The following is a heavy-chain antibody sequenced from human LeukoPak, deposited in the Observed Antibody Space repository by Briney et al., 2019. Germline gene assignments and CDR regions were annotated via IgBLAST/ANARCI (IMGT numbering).Heavy chain of an antibody. V-gene: IGHV3-23*01. D-gene: IGHD1-26*01. CDR3: AKAGGSYLGAYYFDY. J-gene: IGHJ4*02. CDR1: GFTFSSYS. CDR2: ISGSGGST. Sequence: GGSLRLSCAASGFTFSSYSMNWVRQAPGKGLEWVSAISGSGGSTYYADSVKGRFTISRDNSKNTLYLQMNSLRAEDTAVYYCAKAGGSYLGAYYFDYWGQGTLVTVSS.